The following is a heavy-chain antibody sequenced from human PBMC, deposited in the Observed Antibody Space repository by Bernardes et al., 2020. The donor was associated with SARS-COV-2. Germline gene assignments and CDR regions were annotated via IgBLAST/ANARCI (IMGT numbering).Heavy chain of an antibody. J-gene: IGHJ4*02. CDR1: GNRFTNHW. D-gene: IGHD1-26*01. Sequence: SLKISCKGSGNRFTNHWIAWVRQMPGKGLESMGVIYPGDSDTRYSPSFQGQVTISVDKSINTAYLQWNSLKTSDTAIYYCAGASGSFDFGYWGQGTLITVSS. V-gene: IGHV5-51*01. CDR2: IYPGDSDT. CDR3: AGASGSFDFGY.